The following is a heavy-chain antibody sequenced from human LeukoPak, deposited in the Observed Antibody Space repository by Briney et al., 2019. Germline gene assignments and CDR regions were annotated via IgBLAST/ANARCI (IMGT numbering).Heavy chain of an antibody. Sequence: SETLSLTCAVSGYSISSGYYWGWIRQPPGKGLEWIGSIYHSGSTYYNPSLKSRVTISVDTSKNQFSLKLGSVTAADTAVYYCARTPPRGGFDYWGQGTLVTVSS. CDR1: GYSISSGYY. CDR2: IYHSGST. D-gene: IGHD2-15*01. J-gene: IGHJ4*02. CDR3: ARTPPRGGFDY. V-gene: IGHV4-38-2*01.